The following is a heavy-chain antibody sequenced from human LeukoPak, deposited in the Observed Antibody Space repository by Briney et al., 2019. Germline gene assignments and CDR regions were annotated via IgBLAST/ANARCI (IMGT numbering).Heavy chain of an antibody. CDR3: AKDRYDFWSEF. J-gene: IGHJ4*02. D-gene: IGHD3-3*01. V-gene: IGHV3-23*01. CDR2: ISGSGAST. Sequence: GGSLRLSCVACGFSLSDCARRWVRQAPGKGLEWVSAISGSGASTFYAHSVKGRFTISRDNSNNTLYLQMNSLRAEDTALYYCAKDRYDFWSEFWGQGTLVTVSS. CDR1: GFSLSDCA.